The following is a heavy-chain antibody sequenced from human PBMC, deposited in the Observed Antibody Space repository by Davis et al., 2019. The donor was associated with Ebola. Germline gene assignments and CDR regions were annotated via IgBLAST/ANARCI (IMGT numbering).Heavy chain of an antibody. V-gene: IGHV3-30*02. CDR2: IRYDGSNK. CDR1: GFTFSSYG. Sequence: GESLKISCAASGFTFSSYGMHWVRQAPGKGLEWVAFIRYDGSNKYYADSVKGRFTISRDNSKNTLYLQINSLRAEDTAVYYCAREGTYDSSGYYTFDYWGQGTLVTVSS. CDR3: AREGTYDSSGYYTFDY. D-gene: IGHD3-22*01. J-gene: IGHJ4*02.